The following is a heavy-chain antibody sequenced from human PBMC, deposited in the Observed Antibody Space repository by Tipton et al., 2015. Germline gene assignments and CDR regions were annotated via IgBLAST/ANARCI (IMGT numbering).Heavy chain of an antibody. CDR2: IYYSGSTKYSGST. Sequence: TLSLTCSVSSDSISKYYWSWIRQPPGKGLEWIGYIYYSGSTKYSGSTNYDPSLNSRVTISVDTSKNQFSLKLSSLTAADTAVYYCARSRYTVTPDSWGQGTLVTVSS. J-gene: IGHJ4*02. CDR3: ARSRYTVTPDS. V-gene: IGHV4-59*01. D-gene: IGHD4-17*01. CDR1: SDSISKYY.